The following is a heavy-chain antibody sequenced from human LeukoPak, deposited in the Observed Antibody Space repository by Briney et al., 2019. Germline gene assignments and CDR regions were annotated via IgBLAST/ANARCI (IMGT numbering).Heavy chain of an antibody. J-gene: IGHJ2*01. CDR3: AAQGYCSGGSCYSFYWYFDL. Sequence: VASVKVSCKASGFTFTSSSVQWVRQARGQRLEWIGWIVVGSGNTNYAQKFQERVTITRDMSTSTAYMELSSLRSEDTAVYYCAAQGYCSGGSCYSFYWYFDLWGRGTLVTASS. CDR1: GFTFTSSS. CDR2: IVVGSGNT. V-gene: IGHV1-58*01. D-gene: IGHD2-15*01.